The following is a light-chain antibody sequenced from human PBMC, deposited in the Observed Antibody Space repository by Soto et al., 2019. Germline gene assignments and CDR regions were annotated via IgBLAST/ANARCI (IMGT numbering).Light chain of an antibody. Sequence: DLQLTQSPSFLSAAVEDRVTISCRASYDISSSLAWYQHEPGKPPKLLIYDSSTLQTGVPSRFTGSGSGRKFTLTISGLQFGDFATYFCQQLSQYPYTFGQGTQLQI. CDR1: YDISSS. CDR3: QQLSQYPYT. V-gene: IGKV1-9*01. J-gene: IGKJ2*01. CDR2: DSS.